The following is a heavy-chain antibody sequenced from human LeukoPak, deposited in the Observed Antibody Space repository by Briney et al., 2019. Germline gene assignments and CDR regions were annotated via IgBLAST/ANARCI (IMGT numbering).Heavy chain of an antibody. D-gene: IGHD4-17*01. CDR2: IYFSGAT. V-gene: IGHV4-59*01. CDR3: AREDPQTTVPEGLDV. Sequence: SETLSLTCTVSGGSISRYYWSWIRQPPGEGLERVGYIYFSGATNYNPSLKSRVTISVDTSKNQFSLKLSSVTAADTAVYYCAREDPQTTVPEGLDVWGQGTTVIVSS. CDR1: GGSISRYY. J-gene: IGHJ6*02.